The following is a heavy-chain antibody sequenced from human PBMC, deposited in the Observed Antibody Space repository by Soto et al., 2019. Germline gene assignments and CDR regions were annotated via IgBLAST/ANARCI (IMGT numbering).Heavy chain of an antibody. Sequence: PSETLSLTCAVYGGSFSGYYWSWIRQPPGKGLEWIGEINHSGSTNYNPSLKSRVTISVDTSKNQFSLKLSSVTAADTAVYYCARTVRGVITPHFDYWGQGTLVTVS. V-gene: IGHV4-34*01. CDR2: INHSGST. CDR3: ARTVRGVITPHFDY. D-gene: IGHD3-10*01. J-gene: IGHJ4*02. CDR1: GGSFSGYY.